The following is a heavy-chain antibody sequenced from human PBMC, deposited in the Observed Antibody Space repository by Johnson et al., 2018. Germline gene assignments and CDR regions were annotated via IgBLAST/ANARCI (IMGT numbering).Heavy chain of an antibody. CDR2: ISWNSGSI. Sequence: VQLVQSGGGVVQPGRSLRLSCAASGFTFDDYAMHWVRQAPGKGLEWVSGISWNSGSIGYADSVKGRFTISRDNAKNSLYLQMNSLRAEDTALYYCAKELYYYDSSDGGYFQHWGQGTLVTVSS. CDR1: GFTFDDYA. D-gene: IGHD3-22*01. CDR3: AKELYYYDSSDGGYFQH. V-gene: IGHV3-9*01. J-gene: IGHJ1*01.